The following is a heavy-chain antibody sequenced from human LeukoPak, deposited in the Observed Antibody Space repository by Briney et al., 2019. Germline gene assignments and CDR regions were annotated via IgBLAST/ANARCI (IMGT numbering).Heavy chain of an antibody. CDR2: IYYSGST. J-gene: IGHJ5*02. V-gene: IGHV4-31*03. Sequence: PSQTLSLTCTVSGGSISSGGYYWSWIRQHPGKGLKWIGYIYYSGSTYYNPSLKSRVTISVDTSKNQFSLKLSSVTAADTAVYYCARENPSMVRGVTHNWFDPWGQGTLVTVSS. CDR3: ARENPSMVRGVTHNWFDP. D-gene: IGHD3-10*01. CDR1: GGSISSGGYY.